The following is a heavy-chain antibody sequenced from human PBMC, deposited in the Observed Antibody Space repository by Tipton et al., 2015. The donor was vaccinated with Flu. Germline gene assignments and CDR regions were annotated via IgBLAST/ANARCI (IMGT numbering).Heavy chain of an antibody. J-gene: IGHJ3*02. CDR3: ATYDLVYSSSWRYDAFDI. D-gene: IGHD6-13*01. CDR1: GFTFSSYG. V-gene: IGHV3-30*03. CDR2: ISYDGSNK. Sequence: SLRLSCAASGFTFSSYGMHWVRQAPGKGLEWVAVISYDGSNKYYADSVKGRFTISRDNSKNTLYLQMNSLRAEDTAVYYCATYDLVYSSSWRYDAFDIWGQGTMVTVSS.